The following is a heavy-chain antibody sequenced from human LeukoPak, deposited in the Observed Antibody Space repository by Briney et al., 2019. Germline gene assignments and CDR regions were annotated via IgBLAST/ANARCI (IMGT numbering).Heavy chain of an antibody. J-gene: IGHJ4*02. CDR1: GGYISSSNW. D-gene: IGHD6-13*01. CDR2: IYHSGST. Sequence: SETLSLTCAVSGGYISSSNWWSWVRPPPGTGLEWIGEIYHSGSTNYNPSLKRRVTISVDKSKNQFSLKLSSVTAADTAVYYCASGWKGAAARSDYWGQGTLVTVSS. V-gene: IGHV4-4*02. CDR3: ASGWKGAAARSDY.